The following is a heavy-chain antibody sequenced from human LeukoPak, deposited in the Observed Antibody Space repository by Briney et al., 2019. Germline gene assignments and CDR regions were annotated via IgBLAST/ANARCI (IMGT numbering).Heavy chain of an antibody. J-gene: IGHJ5*02. CDR3: ARESRGYYDSSGYYQGWFDP. D-gene: IGHD3-22*01. V-gene: IGHV3-33*01. CDR2: IWYDGSNK. Sequence: GRSLRLSCAASGFTFSSYGMHWVRQAPGKGLEWVAVIWYDGSNKYYADSVKGRLTISRDNSKNTLYLQMNSLRAEDTAVYYCARESRGYYDSSGYYQGWFDPWGQGTLVTVSS. CDR1: GFTFSSYG.